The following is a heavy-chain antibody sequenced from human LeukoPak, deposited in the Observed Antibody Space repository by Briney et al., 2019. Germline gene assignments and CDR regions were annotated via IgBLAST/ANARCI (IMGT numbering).Heavy chain of an antibody. CDR3: ARPRREYSSSSSFDY. CDR2: IYYSGST. V-gene: IGHV4-39*01. CDR1: GGSISRSNYY. D-gene: IGHD6-6*01. J-gene: IGHJ4*02. Sequence: PSETLSLTWTVSGGSISRSNYYWGWIRQPPGKGLEWIGSIYYSGSTYYNPSLKSRVTISVDTSKNQFSLKLRSVTAADTALYYCARPRREYSSSSSFDYWGQGTLVTVSS.